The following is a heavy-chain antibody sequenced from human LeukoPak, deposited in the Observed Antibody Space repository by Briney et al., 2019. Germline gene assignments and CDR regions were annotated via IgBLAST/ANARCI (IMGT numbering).Heavy chain of an antibody. V-gene: IGHV4-38-2*02. CDR2: IYHSGST. D-gene: IGHD3-16*02. CDR1: GYSINSGYY. CDR3: SRVEERMITFGGVIVRDFDY. J-gene: IGHJ4*02. Sequence: PSETLSLTCTVSGYSINSGYYWGWIRQPLGKGLEWIGSIYHSGSTYYNPSLKSRVTISVDTSKNQFSLKLSSVTAADTAVYYCSRVEERMITFGGVIVRDFDYWGQGTLVTVSS.